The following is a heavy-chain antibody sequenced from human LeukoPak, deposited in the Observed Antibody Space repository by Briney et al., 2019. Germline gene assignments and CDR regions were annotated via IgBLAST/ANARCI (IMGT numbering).Heavy chain of an antibody. D-gene: IGHD6-13*01. CDR2: ISSFSNYI. Sequence: PGGSLRLSCAASGFTFSDYSMNWVRQAPGKGLQWVSSISSFSNYIYYADSAKGRFSISRDNAENSLFLQMNSLRVEDTAVYYCSRGPRNSSSYQYFQHWGQGTLVTVSS. CDR1: GFTFSDYS. CDR3: SRGPRNSSSYQYFQH. J-gene: IGHJ1*01. V-gene: IGHV3-21*01.